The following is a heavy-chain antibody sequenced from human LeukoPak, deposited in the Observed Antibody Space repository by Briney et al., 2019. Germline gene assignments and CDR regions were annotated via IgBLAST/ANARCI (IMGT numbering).Heavy chain of an antibody. Sequence: SETLSLTCAVSGGSISSGGYSWSWIRQPPGKGLEWIGYIYHSGSTYYNPSLKSRVTISVDRSKNQFSLKLSSVTAADTAVYYCARLRARITIFGVVIIGENWFDPWGQGTLVTASS. CDR2: IYHSGST. D-gene: IGHD3-3*01. CDR3: ARLRARITIFGVVIIGENWFDP. CDR1: GGSISSGGYS. V-gene: IGHV4-30-2*01. J-gene: IGHJ5*02.